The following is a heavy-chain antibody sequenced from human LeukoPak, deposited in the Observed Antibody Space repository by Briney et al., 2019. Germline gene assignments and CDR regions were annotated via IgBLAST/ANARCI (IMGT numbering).Heavy chain of an antibody. CDR1: GFTFSRYW. Sequence: GGSLRLSCAASGFTFSRYWMSWVRQAPGKGLEWVANIKQDGSEKYYVDSVKGLFTISRDNARNSLYLQMNNLRAEDTAVYYCAREEYGDHMWWGQGTLVTVSS. J-gene: IGHJ4*02. CDR2: IKQDGSEK. V-gene: IGHV3-7*01. D-gene: IGHD4-17*01. CDR3: AREEYGDHMW.